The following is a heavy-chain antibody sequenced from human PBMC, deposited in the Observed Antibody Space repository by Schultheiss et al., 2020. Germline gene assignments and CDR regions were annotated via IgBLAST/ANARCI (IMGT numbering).Heavy chain of an antibody. V-gene: IGHV4-4*02. CDR1: GGSTSSSNW. D-gene: IGHD3-3*01. CDR3: ARPPEGSGTQYGDY. CDR2: IYHSGST. J-gene: IGHJ4*02. Sequence: GSLRLSCGVSGGSTSSSNWWSWVRQPPGKGLEWIGEIYHSGSTNYNPSLKSRVTISVDTSKNQFSLKLSSVTAADTAVYYCARPPEGSGTQYGDYWGQGTLVTVSS.